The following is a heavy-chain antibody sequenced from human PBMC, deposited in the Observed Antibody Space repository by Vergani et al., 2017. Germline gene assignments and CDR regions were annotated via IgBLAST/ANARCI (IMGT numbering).Heavy chain of an antibody. Sequence: EVQLVESGGGLVKPGGSLRLSCAASGFTFSSYSMNWVRQAPGKGLEWVSSISSSSSYIYYADSVKGRFTISRDNAKNSLYLQMNSLRAEDTAVYYWARDPPVTEGSGFDFDYWGQGTLVTVSS. D-gene: IGHD3-10*01. CDR2: ISSSSSYI. CDR1: GFTFSSYS. J-gene: IGHJ4*02. V-gene: IGHV3-21*01. CDR3: ARDPPVTEGSGFDFDY.